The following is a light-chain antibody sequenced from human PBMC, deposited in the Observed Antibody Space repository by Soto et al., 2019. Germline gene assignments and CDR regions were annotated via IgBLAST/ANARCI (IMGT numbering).Light chain of an antibody. CDR1: SSDVGAYNY. CDR2: DVS. CDR3: SSYTRESTYV. V-gene: IGLV2-14*03. J-gene: IGLJ1*01. Sequence: QSVLTQPASVSGSPGQSITISCTGTSSDVGAYNYVFWYQQHPGKAPKLMIYDVSNRPSGVSNRFSGSKSGNTASLTISGLQAEDEADYYCSSYTRESTYVLGAGTKDTVL.